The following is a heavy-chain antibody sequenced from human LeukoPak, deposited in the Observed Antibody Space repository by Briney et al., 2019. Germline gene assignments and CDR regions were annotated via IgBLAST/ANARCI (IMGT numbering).Heavy chain of an antibody. CDR3: AKAEQWRLDAFDI. V-gene: IGHV3-23*01. Sequence: PGGSLRLSCAASGFTFSSYAMSWVRQAPGKGLEWVSAISGSGGRTYYADSVKGRFTISRDNSKNTLYLQMNSLRAEDTAVYCCAKAEQWRLDAFDIWGQGTMVTVSS. J-gene: IGHJ3*02. CDR2: ISGSGGRT. D-gene: IGHD6-19*01. CDR1: GFTFSSYA.